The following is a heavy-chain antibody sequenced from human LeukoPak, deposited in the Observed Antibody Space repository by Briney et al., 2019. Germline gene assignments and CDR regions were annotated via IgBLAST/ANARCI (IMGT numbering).Heavy chain of an antibody. V-gene: IGHV3-21*04. CDR1: GFTFSSYS. Sequence: GGSLRLSCAASGFTFSSYSMNWVRQAPGKGLEWVSSISSSSSYIYYADSVKGRFTISRDNAKNSLYLQMNSLRVEDTAFYYRAKDNRRHYTSGPNPDSLHWGQGALVTVSS. J-gene: IGHJ4*02. CDR2: ISSSSSYI. CDR3: AKDNRRHYTSGPNPDSLH. D-gene: IGHD6-19*01.